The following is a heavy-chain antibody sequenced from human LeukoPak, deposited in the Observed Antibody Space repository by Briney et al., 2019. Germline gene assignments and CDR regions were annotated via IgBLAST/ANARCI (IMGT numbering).Heavy chain of an antibody. Sequence: PSEIKALSCTVSGDSISSYFWSWIRQPPGKGLEWIGSIHYTGRTNYNPSLKRRVPTSMDTTTNQFSLKLSSVTAADTAVYYCARRVIESAVISERNWFDPWGEGTLPSVSS. V-gene: IGHV4-59*08. CDR1: GDSISSYF. CDR3: ARRVIESAVISERNWFDP. J-gene: IGHJ5*02. D-gene: IGHD3-3*02. CDR2: IHYTGRT.